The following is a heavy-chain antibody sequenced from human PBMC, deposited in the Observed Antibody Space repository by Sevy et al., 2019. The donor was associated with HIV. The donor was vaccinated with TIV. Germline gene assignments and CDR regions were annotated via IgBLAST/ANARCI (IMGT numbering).Heavy chain of an antibody. CDR3: ATDRISDWFFDS. V-gene: IGHV3-23*01. CDR2: IGGSGGST. D-gene: IGHD3-9*01. CDR1: GFTFTDYV. J-gene: IGHJ4*02. Sequence: GGSLRLSCTASGFTFTDYVMNWVRQAPGRGLEWVSSIGGSGGSTDYADSVKGRFTISRDNSKNTLYLQMNSLRAEDTSVYYCATDRISDWFFDSWGQETLVTVSS.